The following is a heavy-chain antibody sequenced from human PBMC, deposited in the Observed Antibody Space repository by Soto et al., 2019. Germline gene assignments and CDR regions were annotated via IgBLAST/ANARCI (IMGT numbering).Heavy chain of an antibody. V-gene: IGHV1-69*13. CDR2: IIPIFGTA. CDR3: ARDDCSGGSCLFDY. D-gene: IGHD2-15*01. J-gene: IGHJ4*02. Sequence: GASVKVSCKASGGTFGSYAISWVRQAPGQGLEWMGGIIPIFGTANYAQKFQGRVTITADESTSTAYMELSSLRSEDTAVYYCARDDCSGGSCLFDYWGQGTLVTVSS. CDR1: GGTFGSYA.